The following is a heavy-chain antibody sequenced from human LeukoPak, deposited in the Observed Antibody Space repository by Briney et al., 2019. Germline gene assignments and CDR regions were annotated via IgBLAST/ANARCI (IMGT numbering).Heavy chain of an antibody. Sequence: ASVKVSCKASGYTFTSYGISWVRQAPGQGLEWMGWISAYNGNTNYAQKLQGRVTMTTDTSTSTAYMELRSLRSDDTAVYYCAYTMVRGAITPNDAFDIWGQGTMVTVSS. CDR2: ISAYNGNT. CDR3: AYTMVRGAITPNDAFDI. CDR1: GYTFTSYG. V-gene: IGHV1-18*01. D-gene: IGHD3-10*01. J-gene: IGHJ3*02.